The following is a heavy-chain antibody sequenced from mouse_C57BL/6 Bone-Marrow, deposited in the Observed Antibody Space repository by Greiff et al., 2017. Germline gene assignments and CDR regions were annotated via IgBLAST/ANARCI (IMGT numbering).Heavy chain of an antibody. V-gene: IGHV5-6*01. D-gene: IGHD4-1*01. CDR2: ISSGGSYT. J-gene: IGHJ2*01. CDR3: ARRGTGRGYFDY. CDR1: GFTFSSYG. Sequence: EVQVVESGGDLVKPGGSLKLSCAASGFTFSSYGMSWVRQTPDKRLEWVATISSGGSYTYYPDSVKGRFTISRDNAKNTLYLQMSSLKSEDTAMYYCARRGTGRGYFDYWGQGTTLTVSS.